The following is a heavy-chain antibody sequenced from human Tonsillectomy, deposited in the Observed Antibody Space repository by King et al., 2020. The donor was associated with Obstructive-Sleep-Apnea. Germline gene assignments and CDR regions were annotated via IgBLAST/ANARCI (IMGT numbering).Heavy chain of an antibody. Sequence: MQLQESGPGLVKPSQTLSLTCTVSGGSIGSASYYWSWIRQHPGKGLEWIGFIYDSGSTYYNSSLSSRVTISVDTSKNQFSLKLNSVTGADTAVYYCARGYCSGTACYGAFDYWGQGTLVTVSS. J-gene: IGHJ4*02. CDR1: GGSIGSASYY. D-gene: IGHD2-2*01. CDR2: IYDSGST. V-gene: IGHV4-31*03. CDR3: ARGYCSGTACYGAFDY.